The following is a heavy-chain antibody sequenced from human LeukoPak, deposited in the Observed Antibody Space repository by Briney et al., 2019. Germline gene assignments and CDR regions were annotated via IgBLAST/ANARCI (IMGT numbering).Heavy chain of an antibody. CDR1: GGSVSSGSYY. D-gene: IGHD3-22*01. V-gene: IGHV4-61*01. Sequence: PSETLSLTCTVSGGSVSSGSYYRSWIRQPPGKGLEWVGYIYHTGSTNYNPSLKSRVTISVDTSKNQFSLKLSSVTAADTALYYCARGDDYYDTGGFHGVDYWGQGTLVTVSS. CDR2: IYHTGST. J-gene: IGHJ4*02. CDR3: ARGDDYYDTGGFHGVDY.